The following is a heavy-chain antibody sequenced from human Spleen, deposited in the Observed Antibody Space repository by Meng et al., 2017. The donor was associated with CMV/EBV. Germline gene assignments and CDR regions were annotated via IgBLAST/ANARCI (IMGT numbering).Heavy chain of an antibody. V-gene: IGHV4-34*01. Sequence: SETLSLTCAVYGGSFSGYYWSWIRQPPGKGLEWIGEINHSGSTNYNPSLKSRVTISVDTSKNQFSLKLSSVTAADTAVYFCARAVAAAVKIDYWGQGTLVTVSS. J-gene: IGHJ4*02. CDR3: ARAVAAAVKIDY. D-gene: IGHD6-13*01. CDR2: INHSGST. CDR1: GGSFSGYY.